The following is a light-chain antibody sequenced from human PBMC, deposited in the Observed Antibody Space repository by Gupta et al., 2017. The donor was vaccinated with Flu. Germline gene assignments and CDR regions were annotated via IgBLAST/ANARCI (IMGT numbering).Light chain of an antibody. CDR1: GGGIARNY. J-gene: IGLJ3*02. V-gene: IGLV6-57*02. CDR2: EDI. Sequence: TVTISCTCGGGGIARNYVQWYQQRPGSAPSLLIFEDIRRPSGVPGRFSASVDTSSNAAALTISERKTEDDGVYYCRTYESDSRVFGGGTKLTVL. CDR3: RTYESDSRV.